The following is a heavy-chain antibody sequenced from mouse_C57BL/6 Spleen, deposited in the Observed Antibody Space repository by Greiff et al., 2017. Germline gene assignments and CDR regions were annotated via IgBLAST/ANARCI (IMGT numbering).Heavy chain of an antibody. CDR3: AREVPYGYEDAMDY. V-gene: IGHV1-82*01. Sequence: QVQLQQSGPELVKPGASVKISCKASGYAFSSSWMNWVKQRPGKGLEWIGRIYPGDGDTNYNGKFKGKATLTADKSASTAYMQLSSLTSEDSAVYFCAREVPYGYEDAMDYWGQGTSVTVSS. D-gene: IGHD2-2*01. CDR1: GYAFSSSW. CDR2: IYPGDGDT. J-gene: IGHJ4*01.